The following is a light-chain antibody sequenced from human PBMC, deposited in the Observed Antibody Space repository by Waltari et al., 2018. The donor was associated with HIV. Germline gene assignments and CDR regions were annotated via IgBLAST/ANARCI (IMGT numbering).Light chain of an antibody. CDR2: KDT. Sequence: SYELTQPPSVSVSPGQTARITCSGDALPRQYAYWYQQKPGQAPLLLKNKDTERPSRIPERFSGSSSGTIVTLTISGVQAEDEANYYVQSPDNPTSYWVFGGGPNLTV. CDR3: QSPDNPTSYWV. J-gene: IGLJ3*02. CDR1: ALPRQY. V-gene: IGLV3-25*03.